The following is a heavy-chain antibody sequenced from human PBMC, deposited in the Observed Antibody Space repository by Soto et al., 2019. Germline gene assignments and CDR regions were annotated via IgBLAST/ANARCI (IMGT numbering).Heavy chain of an antibody. J-gene: IGHJ6*03. Sequence: GASVKVSCKASGYTFTSYYMHWVRQAPGQGLEWMGIINPSGGSTSYAQKFQGRVTMTRDTSTSTVYMELSSPRSEDTAVYYCAVGGGTFYYYYYMDVWGKGTTVTVSS. V-gene: IGHV1-46*03. CDR3: AVGGGTFYYYYYMDV. CDR1: GYTFTSYY. CDR2: INPSGGST. D-gene: IGHD2-15*01.